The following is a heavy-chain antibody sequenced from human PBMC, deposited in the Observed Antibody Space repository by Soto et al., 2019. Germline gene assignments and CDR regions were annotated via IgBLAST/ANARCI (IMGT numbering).Heavy chain of an antibody. CDR1: GGSISSYY. J-gene: IGHJ5*02. CDR2: IYYSGST. Sequence: SETLSLTCTVSGGSISSYYWIWIRQPPGKGLEWIGYIYYSGSTNYNPSLKSRVTISVDTSKNQFSLKLSSVTAADTAVYYCARDYYGSGSSLGGWFDPWGQGTLVTVSS. V-gene: IGHV4-59*12. D-gene: IGHD3-10*01. CDR3: ARDYYGSGSSLGGWFDP.